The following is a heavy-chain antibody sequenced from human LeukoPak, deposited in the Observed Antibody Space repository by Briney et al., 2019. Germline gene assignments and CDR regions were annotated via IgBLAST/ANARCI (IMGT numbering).Heavy chain of an antibody. V-gene: IGHV1-2*02. CDR2: INPNSGGT. D-gene: IGHD6-6*01. CDR1: GYTFTGYY. J-gene: IGHJ4*02. Sequence: GASVKVSCKASGYTFTGYYMHWVRQAPGQGLEWMGWINPNSGGTNYAQKFQGRVTMTRDTSISTAYMELRSLRSDDTAVYYCARGAPIAARPGDYWGQGTLVTVSS. CDR3: ARGAPIAARPGDY.